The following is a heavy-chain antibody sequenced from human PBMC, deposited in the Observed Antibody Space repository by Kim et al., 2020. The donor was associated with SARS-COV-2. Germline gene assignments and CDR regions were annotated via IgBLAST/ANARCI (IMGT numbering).Heavy chain of an antibody. CDR1: GFTFSSYA. D-gene: IGHD4-17*01. J-gene: IGHJ4*02. Sequence: GGSLRLSCAASGFTFSSYAMHWVRQAPGKGLEWVAVISYDGSNKYYADSVKGRFTISRDNSKNTLYLQMNSLRAEDTAVYYCARGWTTVTSPTGGYWGQGPLVIVSS. CDR3: ARGWTTVTSPTGGY. V-gene: IGHV3-30-3*01. CDR2: ISYDGSNK.